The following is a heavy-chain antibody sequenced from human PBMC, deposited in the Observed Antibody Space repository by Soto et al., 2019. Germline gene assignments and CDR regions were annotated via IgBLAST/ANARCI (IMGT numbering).Heavy chain of an antibody. D-gene: IGHD5-18*01. CDR1: GGSFSGYY. V-gene: IGHV4-34*01. J-gene: IGHJ6*02. CDR3: ARGVYSYGGYYYYYGMDV. Sequence: ETLSLTCAVYGGSFSGYYWSWIRQPPGKGLEWIGEINHSGSTNYNPSLKSRVTISVDTSKNQFSLKLSSVTAADTAVYYCARGVYSYGGYYYYYGMDVWGQGTTVTVSS. CDR2: INHSGST.